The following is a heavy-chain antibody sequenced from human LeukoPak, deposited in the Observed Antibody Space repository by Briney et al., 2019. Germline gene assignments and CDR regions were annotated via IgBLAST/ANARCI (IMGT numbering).Heavy chain of an antibody. J-gene: IGHJ4*02. CDR1: GGSISTHY. CDR3: ARMGGYSGYATH. D-gene: IGHD5-12*01. Sequence: PSETLSLTCTVSGGSISTHYWSWIRQPPGKGLGWIGYIHYSGSTNYNPSLKSRVTISVDTSKNQFSLRLSSVTAADTAVYYCARMGGYSGYATHWGQGNLVTVSS. V-gene: IGHV4-59*08. CDR2: IHYSGST.